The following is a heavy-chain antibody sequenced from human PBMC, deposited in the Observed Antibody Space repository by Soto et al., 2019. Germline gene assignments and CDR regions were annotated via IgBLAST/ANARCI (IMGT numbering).Heavy chain of an antibody. CDR2: IYWDDDK. V-gene: IGHV2-5*02. J-gene: IGHJ3*01. Sequence: QITLKESGPTLVKPTQTLTLTCTFSGFSLRTSGVGVGWIRQPPGKALEWLALIYWDDDKRYSPSLRGRLTITKDTSKNPVVLTMTTMDPVDTATYDCAHSTRRGDYVLWGQGTMVTDSS. CDR1: GFSLRTSGVG. D-gene: IGHD4-17*01. CDR3: AHSTRRGDYVL.